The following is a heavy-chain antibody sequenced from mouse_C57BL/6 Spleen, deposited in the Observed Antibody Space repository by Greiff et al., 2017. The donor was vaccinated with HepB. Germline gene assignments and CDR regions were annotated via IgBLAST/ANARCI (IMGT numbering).Heavy chain of an antibody. J-gene: IGHJ2*01. CDR2: IHPNSGST. CDR3: AREGLRRGIDD. D-gene: IGHD2-4*01. V-gene: IGHV1-64*01. CDR1: GYTFTSYW. Sequence: QVQLQQPGAELVKPGASVKLSCKASGYTFTSYWMHWVKQRPGQGLEWIGMIHPNSGSTNYNEKFKSKATLTVDKSSSTAYMQLSSLTSEDSAVYYCAREGLRRGIDDWGQGTTLTVAS.